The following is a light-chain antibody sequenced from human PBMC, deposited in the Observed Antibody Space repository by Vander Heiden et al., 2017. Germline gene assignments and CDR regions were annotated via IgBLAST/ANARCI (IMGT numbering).Light chain of an antibody. CDR2: GAS. J-gene: IGKJ4*01. Sequence: EIVLTQSPGTLSLSPGERATLSCRASQSVSSSHLAWYQQKPGQAPRLLIYGASSRATGIPDRFSGSGSGTDFTLTISRLEPEDFAVYYCQQYCSSPLTFGGGTKVEIK. CDR3: QQYCSSPLT. V-gene: IGKV3-20*01. CDR1: QSVSSSH.